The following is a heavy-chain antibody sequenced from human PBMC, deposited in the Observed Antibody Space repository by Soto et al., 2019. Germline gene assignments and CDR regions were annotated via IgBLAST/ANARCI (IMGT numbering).Heavy chain of an antibody. CDR3: ARIAARRGGYFDY. V-gene: IGHV4-39*01. J-gene: IGHJ4*02. CDR2: IYYSGST. D-gene: IGHD6-6*01. CDR1: GGSISSSSYY. Sequence: PSETLSLTCTVSGGSISSSSYYWGWIRQPPGKGLEWIGSIYYSGSTYYNPSLKSRVTISVDTSKNQFSLKLSSVTAADTAVYYCARIAARRGGYFDYWGQGTPVTVSA.